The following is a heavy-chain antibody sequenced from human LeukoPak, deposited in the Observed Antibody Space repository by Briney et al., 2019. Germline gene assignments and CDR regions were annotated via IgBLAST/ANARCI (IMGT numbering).Heavy chain of an antibody. CDR3: ARGQNVPA. J-gene: IGHJ4*02. V-gene: IGHV3-53*01. Sequence: GGSLRLSCAASGFSVSNNYMNWVRQAPGKGLEWVSVIYSGGSTYYADSVKGRFTTSRDNSKNTLYLQMNSLRAEDTAVYYCARGQNVPAWGQGTLVTVSS. D-gene: IGHD1-1*01. CDR1: GFSVSNNY. CDR2: IYSGGST.